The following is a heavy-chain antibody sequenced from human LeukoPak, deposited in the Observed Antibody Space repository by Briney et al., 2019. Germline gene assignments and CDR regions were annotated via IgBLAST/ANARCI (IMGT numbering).Heavy chain of an antibody. CDR1: EFTFSSYS. Sequence: GGSRRLSGAASEFTFSSYSWNWVRQAPGKGLQWVSYISDSGAAMYYADSVKGRFTISRDNAKNSLYLQMNSLRDGDTAVYYCARDSTNSFDYWGQGALVTVSS. J-gene: IGHJ4*02. CDR2: ISDSGAAM. CDR3: ARDSTNSFDY. V-gene: IGHV3-48*02.